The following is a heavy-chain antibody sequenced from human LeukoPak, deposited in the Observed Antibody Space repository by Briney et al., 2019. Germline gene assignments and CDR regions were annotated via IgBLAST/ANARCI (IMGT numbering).Heavy chain of an antibody. D-gene: IGHD6-13*01. CDR1: GYTFTSYG. J-gene: IGHJ4*02. CDR3: ARDTGVLGIAAAGTKDY. CDR2: ISAYNGNT. V-gene: IGHV1-18*01. Sequence: ASVKVSCKASGYTFTSYGISWVRQAPGQGLEWMGWISAYNGNTNYAQKLQGRVTMTTDTSTSTAYMELRSLRSGDTAVYYCARDTGVLGIAAAGTKDYWGQGTLVTVSS.